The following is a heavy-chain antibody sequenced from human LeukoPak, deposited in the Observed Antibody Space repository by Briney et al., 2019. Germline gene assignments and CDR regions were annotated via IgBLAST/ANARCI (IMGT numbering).Heavy chain of an antibody. CDR1: GYTFTGYY. CDR2: INPNSGGT. D-gene: IGHD1/OR15-1a*01. V-gene: IGHV1-2*02. Sequence: ASVKVSCKAPGYTFTGYYMHWVRQAPGQGLEWMGWINPNSGGTNYAQKFQGRVTMTRDTSISTAYMELSRLRSDDTAVYYCAREPYNWNNNWFDPWGQGTLVTVSS. J-gene: IGHJ5*02. CDR3: AREPYNWNNNWFDP.